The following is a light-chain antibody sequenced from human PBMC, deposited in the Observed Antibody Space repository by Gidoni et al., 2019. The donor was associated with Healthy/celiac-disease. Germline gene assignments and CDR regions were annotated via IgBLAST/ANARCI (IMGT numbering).Light chain of an antibody. CDR3: QVWDSSSDHPRV. CDR1: NIGSKS. V-gene: IGLV3-21*04. CDR2: YDS. Sequence: SYVLTQPPQGPVAPGKTARITCGGNNIGSKSGHWYQQKPGQAPVLVIYYDSDRPSGIPERFSGSNSGNTATLTISRVEAGDEADYYCQVWDSSSDHPRVFGGGTKLTVL. J-gene: IGLJ2*01.